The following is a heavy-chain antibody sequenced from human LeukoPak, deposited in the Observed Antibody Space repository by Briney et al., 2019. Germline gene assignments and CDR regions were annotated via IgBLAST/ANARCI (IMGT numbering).Heavy chain of an antibody. CDR1: GGSISSYY. D-gene: IGHD1-26*01. CDR3: AREMREVGYYFDY. J-gene: IGHJ4*02. V-gene: IGHV4-59*01. Sequence: SETLSLTCTVSGGSISSYYWSWTRQPPGKGLEWIGYIYYSGSTNYNPSLKSRVTISVDTSKNQFSLKLSSVTAADTAVYYCAREMREVGYYFDYWGQGTLVTVSS. CDR2: IYYSGST.